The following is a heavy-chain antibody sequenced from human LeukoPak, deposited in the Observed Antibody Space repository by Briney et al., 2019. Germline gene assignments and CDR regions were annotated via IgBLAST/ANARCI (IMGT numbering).Heavy chain of an antibody. CDR1: GFTFSSYS. CDR2: ISGGGGNI. D-gene: IGHD1-1*01. Sequence: GRSLRLSCAASGFTFSSYSMNWVRQAPGKGLEWISYISGGGGNIHYADSVEGRFTISRDNAKNSVYLQMNSLRAEDSAVYYCARDSNWAFDFWGQGTLVTVSS. CDR3: ARDSNWAFDF. J-gene: IGHJ4*02. V-gene: IGHV3-48*01.